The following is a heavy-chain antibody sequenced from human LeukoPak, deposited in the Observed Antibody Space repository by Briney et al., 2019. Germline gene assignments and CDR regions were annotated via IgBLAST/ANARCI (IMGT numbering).Heavy chain of an antibody. J-gene: IGHJ4*02. V-gene: IGHV4-34*01. D-gene: IGHD2-2*01. CDR3: ARIDIVVVPAARKEFDY. CDR2: IYYSGST. CDR1: GGSFSGYY. Sequence: RPSETLSLTCAVYGGSFSGYYWSWIRQPPGKGLEWIGSIYYSGSTYYNPSLKSRVTISVDTSKNQFSLKLSSVTAADTAVYYCARIDIVVVPAARKEFDYWGQGTLVTVSS.